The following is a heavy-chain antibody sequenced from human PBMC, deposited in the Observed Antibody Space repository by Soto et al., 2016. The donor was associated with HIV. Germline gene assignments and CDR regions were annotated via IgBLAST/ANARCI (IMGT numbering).Heavy chain of an antibody. CDR2: IKSKTDGGTT. CDR3: TTDTGRVAKLADY. CDR1: GFTFSNAW. J-gene: IGHJ4*02. V-gene: IGHV3-15*01. D-gene: IGHD5-12*01. Sequence: EVQLVESGGGLVKPGGSLRLSCAASGFTFSNAWMSWVRQAPGKGLEWVGRIKSKTDGGTTDYAAPVKGRFTISRDDSKNTLYLQMNSLKTEDTAVYYCTTDTGRVAKLADYWGQGTLVTVSS.